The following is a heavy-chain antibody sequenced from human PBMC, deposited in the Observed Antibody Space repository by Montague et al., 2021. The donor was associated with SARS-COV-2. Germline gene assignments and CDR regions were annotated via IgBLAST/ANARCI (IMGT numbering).Heavy chain of an antibody. CDR3: ARFTATASGSDYFFDY. J-gene: IGHJ4*02. Sequence: SETLSLTCTVSGGSSISSRHWWSWVRQPPGRGLEWIGGIYHAGSTNYNPSLKSRLTISVDKSKNQFSLKLSSVTAADTAVYYCARFTATASGSDYFFDYWGQGTMVTVSS. V-gene: IGHV4-4*02. D-gene: IGHD1-26*01. CDR2: IYHAGST. CDR1: GGSSISSRHW.